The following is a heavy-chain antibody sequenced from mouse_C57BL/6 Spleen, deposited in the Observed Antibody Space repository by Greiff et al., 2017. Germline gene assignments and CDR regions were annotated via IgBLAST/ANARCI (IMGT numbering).Heavy chain of an antibody. CDR3: ARSPYSNYLDY. CDR1: GYTFTSYW. Sequence: QVQLQQPGAELVRPGSSVKLSCKASGYTFTSYWMHWVKQRPIQGLEWIGNIDPSDSETHSNQKFKDKATLTVDKSSSTAYMQLSSLTSEDSAVYYCARSPYSNYLDYWGQGTTLTVSS. V-gene: IGHV1-52*01. CDR2: IDPSDSET. D-gene: IGHD2-5*01. J-gene: IGHJ2*01.